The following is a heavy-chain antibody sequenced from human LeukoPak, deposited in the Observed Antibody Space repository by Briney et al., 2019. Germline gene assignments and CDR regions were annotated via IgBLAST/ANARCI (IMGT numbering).Heavy chain of an antibody. J-gene: IGHJ2*01. V-gene: IGHV4-59*01. CDR2: IYYSGST. Sequence: SETLSLTCTVSGGSISSYYWSWIRQPPGKGLEWIGYIYYSGSTNYNPSLKSRVTISVDTSKNQFSLKLSSVTAADTAVYYCARDNTEGYWYFDLWGRGTLVTVSS. CDR3: ARDNTEGYWYFDL. CDR1: GGSISSYY. D-gene: IGHD1-14*01.